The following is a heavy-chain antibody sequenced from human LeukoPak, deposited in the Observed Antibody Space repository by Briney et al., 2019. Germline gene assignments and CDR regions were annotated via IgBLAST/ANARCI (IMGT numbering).Heavy chain of an antibody. CDR3: ATDSIYYYDSSGPEYFQH. CDR1: GYTLTELS. J-gene: IGHJ1*01. V-gene: IGHV1-24*01. Sequence: GASVKVSCKVSGYTLTELSMHWVRQAPGKGLEWMGGFDPEDGETIYAQKFQGRVTMTEDTSTDTAYMELSSLRSEDTAVYYCATDSIYYYDSSGPEYFQHWGQGTLVTVSS. CDR2: FDPEDGET. D-gene: IGHD3-22*01.